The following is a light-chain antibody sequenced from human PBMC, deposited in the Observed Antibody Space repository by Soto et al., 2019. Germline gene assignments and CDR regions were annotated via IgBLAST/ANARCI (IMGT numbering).Light chain of an antibody. V-gene: IGKV2-28*01. CDR2: LGS. CDR1: QSLLHSNGYNF. J-gene: IGKJ1*01. CDR3: MQALQTPRT. Sequence: DIVMTQSPLSLPVTPGEAASISCRSSQSLLHSNGYNFLDWYLQKPGQSPHLLIYLGSYRASGVPDRFSGSGSGTDFTLKISRVEAEDVGVYYCMQALQTPRTFGLGTKVDIK.